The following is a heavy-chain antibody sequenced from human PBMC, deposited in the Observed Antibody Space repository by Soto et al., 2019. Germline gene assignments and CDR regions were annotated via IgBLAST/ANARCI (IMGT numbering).Heavy chain of an antibody. D-gene: IGHD6-13*01. Sequence: QVQLVQSGAEVKEPGSSVKVSCKATGDLFTNYAFNGVGQAPGQGRDGMGRISPPFRTTNYAQTFQGRVTIGADELTTIVYLEVSNLESEDTAMYYCAASSSVAAAGYFKFWGQGTLVTVSP. J-gene: IGHJ4*02. CDR1: GDLFTNYA. CDR2: ISPPFRTT. V-gene: IGHV1-69*01. CDR3: AASSSVAAAGYFKF.